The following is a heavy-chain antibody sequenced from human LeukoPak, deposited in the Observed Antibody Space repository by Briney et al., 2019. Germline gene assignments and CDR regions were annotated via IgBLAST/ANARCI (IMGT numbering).Heavy chain of an antibody. CDR1: GYTLTELS. D-gene: IGHD6-6*01. CDR2: FDPEDGVT. Sequence: ASVKVSCKVSGYTLTELSMHWVRQAPGKGLEWMGGFDPEDGVTIYAQKFQGRVTMTEDTSTDTAYMELSSLRSEDTAVYYCATDQEYTGEFDYWGQGTLVTVSS. V-gene: IGHV1-24*01. CDR3: ATDQEYTGEFDY. J-gene: IGHJ4*02.